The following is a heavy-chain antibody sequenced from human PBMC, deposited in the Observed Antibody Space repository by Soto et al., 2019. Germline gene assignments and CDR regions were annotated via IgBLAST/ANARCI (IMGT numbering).Heavy chain of an antibody. D-gene: IGHD6-6*01. J-gene: IGHJ3*02. CDR3: ARGLRSWVLRAFDI. V-gene: IGHV3-7*01. Sequence: GGSLRLSCAASGFTFSSYWMSWVRQAPGKGLEWVANIKQDGSEKYYVDSVKGRFTISRDNAKNSLYLQMNSLRAEDTAVYYCARGLRSWVLRAFDIWGQGTMVTVSS. CDR1: GFTFSSYW. CDR2: IKQDGSEK.